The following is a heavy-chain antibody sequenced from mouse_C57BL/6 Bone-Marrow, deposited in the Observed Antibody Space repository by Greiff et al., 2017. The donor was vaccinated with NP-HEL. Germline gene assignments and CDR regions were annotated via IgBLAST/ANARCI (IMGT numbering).Heavy chain of an antibody. J-gene: IGHJ3*01. D-gene: IGHD2-4*01. CDR2: IYPGDGDT. Sequence: QVQLKESGPELAKPGASVKISCTASGYAFSSSWMNWVNQRPGKGLEWIGRIYPGDGDTNYNGKFKGKATLSEDKSSSTAYMQLSSLTSEDSAVYVCANYDRFAYWGQGTLVTVSA. CDR3: ANYDRFAY. V-gene: IGHV1-82*01. CDR1: GYAFSSSW.